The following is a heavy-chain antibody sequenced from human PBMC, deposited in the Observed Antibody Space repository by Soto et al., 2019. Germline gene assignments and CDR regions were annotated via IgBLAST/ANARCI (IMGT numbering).Heavy chain of an antibody. D-gene: IGHD5-18*01. CDR3: ACQIYDADTGPKFQYYFDS. Sequence: PGESLKIFCKGSGYSFAGYWITLVRQKPGKGLERVGRSDPSNSQTYYSPSFRGHVNISVTKSITTVFLQLSSLRASDTAMDYGACQIYDADTGPKFQYYFDSWGQGTPVTVSS. CDR1: GYSFAGYW. CDR2: SDPSNSQT. V-gene: IGHV5-10-1*01. J-gene: IGHJ4*02.